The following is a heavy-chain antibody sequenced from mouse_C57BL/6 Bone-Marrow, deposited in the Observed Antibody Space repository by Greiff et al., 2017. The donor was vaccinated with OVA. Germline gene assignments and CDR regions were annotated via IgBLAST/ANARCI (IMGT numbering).Heavy chain of an antibody. CDR1: GFTFSSYT. Sequence: EVMLVESGGGLVKPGGSLKLSCAASGFTFSSYTMSWVRQTPEKRLEWVATISGGGGNTYYTDSVKGRFTISSDNAKNSLYLKMSSLGSADTALYYCARRCHFAYWGQGTLVTVSA. CDR2: ISGGGGNT. D-gene: IGHD6-1*01. J-gene: IGHJ3*01. CDR3: ARRCHFAY. V-gene: IGHV5-9*01.